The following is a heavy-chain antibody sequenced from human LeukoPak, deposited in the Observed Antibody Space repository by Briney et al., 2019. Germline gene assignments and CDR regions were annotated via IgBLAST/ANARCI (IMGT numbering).Heavy chain of an antibody. V-gene: IGHV1-69*06. J-gene: IGHJ4*02. D-gene: IGHD2-2*01. CDR3: ARVAPYCSSTRCYFNY. Sequence: SVKVSCKASGGTFSSYAISWVRQAPGQGLEWMGGIIPIFGTANYAQKFQGRVTITADKSTSTAYMELSSLRSEDTAVYYCARVAPYCSSTRCYFNYWGQGTLVTVSS. CDR2: IIPIFGTA. CDR1: GGTFSSYA.